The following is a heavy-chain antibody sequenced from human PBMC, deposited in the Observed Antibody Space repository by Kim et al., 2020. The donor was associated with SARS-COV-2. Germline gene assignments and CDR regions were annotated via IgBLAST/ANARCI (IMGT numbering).Heavy chain of an antibody. V-gene: IGHV3-53*04. CDR2: IYSGGST. Sequence: EGSLRLSCAASGFTVSSNYMSWVRQAPGKGLEWVSVIYSGGSTYYADSVKGRFTISRHNSKNTLYLQMNSLRAEDTAVYYCARDQGGNYYYYGMDVWGQGTTVTVSS. CDR1: GFTVSSNY. D-gene: IGHD3-16*01. J-gene: IGHJ6*02. CDR3: ARDQGGNYYYYGMDV.